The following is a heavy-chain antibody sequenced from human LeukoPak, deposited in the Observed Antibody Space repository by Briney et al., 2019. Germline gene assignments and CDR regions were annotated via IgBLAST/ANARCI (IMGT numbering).Heavy chain of an antibody. CDR2: ISAYNGNT. CDR3: ARQILWFGEVYGMDV. D-gene: IGHD3-10*01. J-gene: IGHJ6*02. Sequence: ASVKVSCKASGYTFTSYGISWVRQAPGQGLEWMGWISAYNGNTNYAQKLQGRVTMTTDTSTSTAYMELSSLRSEDTAVYYCARQILWFGEVYGMDVWGQGTTVTVSS. V-gene: IGHV1-18*01. CDR1: GYTFTSYG.